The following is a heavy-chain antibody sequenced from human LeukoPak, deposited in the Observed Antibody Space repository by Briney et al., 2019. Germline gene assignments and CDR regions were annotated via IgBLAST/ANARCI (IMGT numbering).Heavy chain of an antibody. CDR1: GFTFSSYS. CDR2: ISSSSSTI. Sequence: GGSLRLSCAASGFTFSSYSMNWVRQAPGKGLEWVSYISSSSSTIYYADSVKGRFTISRDNAKNSLYLQMNSLRAEDTAVYYCARDQRQVRKNAFDIWGQGTMVTVSS. CDR3: ARDQRQVRKNAFDI. J-gene: IGHJ3*02. D-gene: IGHD3-10*01. V-gene: IGHV3-48*01.